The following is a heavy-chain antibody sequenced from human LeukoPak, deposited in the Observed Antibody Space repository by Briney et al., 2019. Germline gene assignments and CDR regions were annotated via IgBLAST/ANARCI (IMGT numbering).Heavy chain of an antibody. J-gene: IGHJ4*02. Sequence: PGGSLRLSCAASGFTFSSYAMHWVRQAPGKGLEWVAVISYDGSNKYYADSVKGRFTISRDNSKNTLYLQMNSLRAEDTAVYYCAKPRSGIAAPGTPLGYWGQGTLVTVSS. CDR2: ISYDGSNK. D-gene: IGHD6-13*01. CDR3: AKPRSGIAAPGTPLGY. V-gene: IGHV3-30-3*02. CDR1: GFTFSSYA.